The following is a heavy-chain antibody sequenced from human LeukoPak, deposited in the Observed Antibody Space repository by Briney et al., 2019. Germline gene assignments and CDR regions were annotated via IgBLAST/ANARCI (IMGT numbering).Heavy chain of an antibody. CDR2: ISGDGGNT. CDR3: ATHSLDCSGGSCYSFVAFDI. CDR1: GFTFDDYA. V-gene: IGHV3-43*02. J-gene: IGHJ3*02. D-gene: IGHD2-15*01. Sequence: GGSLRLSCAASGFTFDDYAMYWVRQAPGTGLEWVSLISGDGGNTYYADSLKGRFTISRDNSKNSLYLQMNSLRTEDTALYYCATHSLDCSGGSCYSFVAFDIWGQGTMVTVSS.